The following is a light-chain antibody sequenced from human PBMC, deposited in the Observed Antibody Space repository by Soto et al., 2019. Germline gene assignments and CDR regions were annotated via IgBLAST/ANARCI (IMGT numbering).Light chain of an antibody. V-gene: IGLV1-40*01. CDR3: QSYDSSLSGSV. CDR1: SSNIGAGYD. CDR2: GNS. Sequence: QSVLTQPPSVSGAPGQRVTISFTGSSSNIGAGYDVHWYQQLPVTAPKLLIYGNSNRPSGVPDRFSGSKSGTSASLAITGLQAEDEADYYCQSYDSSLSGSVFGGGTKLTVL. J-gene: IGLJ2*01.